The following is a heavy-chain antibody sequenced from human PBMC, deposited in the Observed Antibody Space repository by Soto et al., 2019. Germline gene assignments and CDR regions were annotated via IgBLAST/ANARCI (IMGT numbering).Heavy chain of an antibody. D-gene: IGHD2-2*02. CDR3: ARDGGYCSSTSCYMSWNWFDP. CDR2: IIPIFGTA. V-gene: IGHV1-69*01. Sequence: QVQLVQSGAEVKKPGSSVKVSCKASGGTFSSYAISWVRQAPGQGLEWMGGIIPIFGTANYAQKFQGRVTITADESTSTAYMELRSLRSEDTAVYYCARDGGYCSSTSCYMSWNWFDPWGQGTLVTVSS. CDR1: GGTFSSYA. J-gene: IGHJ5*02.